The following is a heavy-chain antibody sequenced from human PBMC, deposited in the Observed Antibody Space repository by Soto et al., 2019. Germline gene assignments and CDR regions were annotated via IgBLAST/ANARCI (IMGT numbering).Heavy chain of an antibody. Sequence: GGSLRLSCAASGFTFANHWMHWVRQAPGKGLEWVSRVISDGNTINYADSVKGRFTVSRDNAKNTLYLQMNSLRAEDTAVYYCAKGRGSSRGAFDIWGQGTMVTVSS. V-gene: IGHV3-74*01. D-gene: IGHD5-12*01. CDR3: AKGRGSSRGAFDI. CDR1: GFTFANHW. J-gene: IGHJ3*02. CDR2: VISDGNTI.